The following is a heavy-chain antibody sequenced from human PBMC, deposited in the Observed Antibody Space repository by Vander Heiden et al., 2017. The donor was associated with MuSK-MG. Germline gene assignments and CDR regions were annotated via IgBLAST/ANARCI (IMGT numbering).Heavy chain of an antibody. Sequence: QVQLQESGPGLVKPSQTLSLTCTVSGGSISSGAYYWSWIRQHPGKGLEWIGNIYYSGSTYYNPSLKGRVTISADTSKNQFSLKLSSGTAADTAVYYCARGYSTSWGIDDAFDIWGQGTMVTVSS. V-gene: IGHV4-31*03. CDR3: ARGYSTSWGIDDAFDI. J-gene: IGHJ3*02. CDR1: GGSISSGAYY. CDR2: IYYSGST. D-gene: IGHD6-6*01.